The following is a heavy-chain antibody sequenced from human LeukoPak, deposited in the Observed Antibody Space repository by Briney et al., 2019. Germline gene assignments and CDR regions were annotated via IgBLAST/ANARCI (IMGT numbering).Heavy chain of an antibody. CDR3: VSLHGDNIRKGFDP. V-gene: IGHV3-72*01. CDR2: IGKKVTGHTT. Sequence: GGSLRLSCAASGFSFSRYAMHWVRQAPGKALEWVGRIGKKVTGHTTTYAASVKGRITFSRDDSKNSVYLQMNSLTSEDTAIYYCVSLHGDNIRKGFDPWGQGTLVTVSS. D-gene: IGHD4/OR15-4a*01. CDR1: GFSFSRYA. J-gene: IGHJ5*02.